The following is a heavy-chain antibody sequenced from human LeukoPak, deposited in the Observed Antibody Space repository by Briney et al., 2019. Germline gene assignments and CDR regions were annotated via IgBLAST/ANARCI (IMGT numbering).Heavy chain of an antibody. D-gene: IGHD3-9*01. CDR2: IYYSVST. J-gene: IGHJ6*02. CDR1: GGSISRYY. Sequence: SETLSLTCTVSGGSISRYYWSWIRQPPGKGLEWIGYIYYSVSTNYNTSLRSRVTISVDTSKNQFFLKLSSVTAADTAVYYCARSVRYFDWSTGYYYYGMDVWGQGTTVTVSS. CDR3: ARSVRYFDWSTGYYYYGMDV. V-gene: IGHV4-59*01.